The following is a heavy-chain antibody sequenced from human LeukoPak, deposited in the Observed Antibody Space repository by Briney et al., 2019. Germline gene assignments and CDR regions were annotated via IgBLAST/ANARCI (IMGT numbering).Heavy chain of an antibody. D-gene: IGHD2-21*01. J-gene: IGHJ5*02. V-gene: IGHV3-30*03. CDR2: ISYDGSNK. CDR3: ARGEIPDH. Sequence: GGSLRLSCAASGFTFSNYDMSWVRQAPGKGLEWVAVISYDGSNKYYADSVKGRFTISRDNSKNTLYLQMNSLRAEDTAVYYCARGEIPDHWGQGTLVTVSS. CDR1: GFTFSNYD.